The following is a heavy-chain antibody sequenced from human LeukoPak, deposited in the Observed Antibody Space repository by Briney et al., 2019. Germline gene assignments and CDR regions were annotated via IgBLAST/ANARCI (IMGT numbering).Heavy chain of an antibody. CDR3: ASGNYYDSSGYYSN. V-gene: IGHV4-30-2*01. D-gene: IGHD3-22*01. J-gene: IGHJ4*02. Sequence: SETLSLTCAVTGGSISSGGYSWTWIRQPPGKGLEWIVYIYHSGSAYYNPSLKSRVSISVDRSKNQFSLSLTSVTAADTAVYFCASGNYYDSSGYYSNWGQGTLVTVSS. CDR2: IYHSGSA. CDR1: GGSISSGGYS.